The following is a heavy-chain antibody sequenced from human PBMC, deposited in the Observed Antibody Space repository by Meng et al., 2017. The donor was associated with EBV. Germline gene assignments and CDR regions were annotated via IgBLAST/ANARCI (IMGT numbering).Heavy chain of an antibody. CDR2: IYSGGST. D-gene: IGHD5-12*01. V-gene: IGHV3-53*01. J-gene: IGHJ4*02. CDR3: AKHRLGPLDY. Sequence: EGQLVESGGGLIQPGGSLSLSCAASGFTVSSNYMSWVRQAPGKGLEWVSVIYSGGSTYYADSVKGRSTISRDNSKNTLYLQMNSLRAEDTAVYYCAKHRLGPLDYWGQGTLVTVSS. CDR1: GFTVSSNY.